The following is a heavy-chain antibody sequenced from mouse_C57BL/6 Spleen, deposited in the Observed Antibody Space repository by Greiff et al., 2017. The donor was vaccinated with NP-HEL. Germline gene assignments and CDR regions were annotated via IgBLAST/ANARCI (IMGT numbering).Heavy chain of an antibody. J-gene: IGHJ2*01. Sequence: QVQLQQSGAELVKPGASVKMSCKASGYTFTSYWITWVKQRPGQGLEWIGDIYPGSGSTNYNEKFKSKATLTVDTSSSTAYMQLSSLTSEDSAVYYCARSDYYGSRGYFDYWGQGTTLTVSS. CDR2: IYPGSGST. V-gene: IGHV1-55*01. CDR1: GYTFTSYW. CDR3: ARSDYYGSRGYFDY. D-gene: IGHD1-1*01.